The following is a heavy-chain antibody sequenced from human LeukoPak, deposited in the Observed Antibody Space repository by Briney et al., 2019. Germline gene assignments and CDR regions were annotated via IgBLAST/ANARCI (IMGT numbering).Heavy chain of an antibody. CDR1: GGSFSGYY. Sequence: ETLSLTCAVYGGSFSGYYWSWIRQAPGKGLEWVSSISSSSSYIYYADSVKGRLTISRDNAKNSLYLQMNSLRAEDTAVYYCAREDRSWYYDFWSGPRDFDYWGQGTLVTVSS. V-gene: IGHV3-21*01. CDR2: ISSSSSYI. CDR3: AREDRSWYYDFWSGPRDFDY. J-gene: IGHJ4*02. D-gene: IGHD3-3*01.